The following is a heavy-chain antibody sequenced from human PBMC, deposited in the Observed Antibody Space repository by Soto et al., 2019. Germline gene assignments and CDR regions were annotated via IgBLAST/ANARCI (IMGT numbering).Heavy chain of an antibody. V-gene: IGHV3-21*01. CDR3: ARGGSSSPTRADY. CDR2: ISSSSNYI. J-gene: IGHJ4*02. Sequence: EVQLVESGGGLVKPGGSLRLSCAASGFTFSSYNMNWVRQAPGKGLEWVSSISSSSNYIYYVDSVKGRFTISRDNAKNSLFLQMNSLRAEDTAVYYCARGGSSSPTRADYWGQGTLVTFSS. D-gene: IGHD6-6*01. CDR1: GFTFSSYN.